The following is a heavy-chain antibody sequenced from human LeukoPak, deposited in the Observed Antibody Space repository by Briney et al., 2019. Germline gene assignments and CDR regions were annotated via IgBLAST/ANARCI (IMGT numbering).Heavy chain of an antibody. V-gene: IGHV4-59*08. CDR1: GGSIRGYY. J-gene: IGHJ4*02. CDR3: ARYGSGTYPRFDY. Sequence: SETLSLTCTVSGGSIRGYYWSWIRQPPGKGLEWIGYIYYSESINYNPSLQSRVTISVDTSKNQFSLNLTSVTAADTAVYYCARYGSGTYPRFDYWGQGILVTVSS. CDR2: IYYSESI. D-gene: IGHD3-10*01.